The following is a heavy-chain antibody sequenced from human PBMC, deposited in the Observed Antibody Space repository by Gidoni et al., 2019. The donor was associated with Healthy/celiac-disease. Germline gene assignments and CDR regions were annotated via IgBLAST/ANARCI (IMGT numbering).Heavy chain of an antibody. CDR3: ARRRELGYCSGGSCPEAFDI. V-gene: IGHV4-39*01. Sequence: QLQLQESGPGLVKPSETLSLTCPVSGGSISSSSYYWGWIRQPPGKGLEWIGSIYYSGSTYYNPSLKSRVTISVDTSKNQFSLKLSSVTAADTAVYYCARRRELGYCSGGSCPEAFDIWGQGTMVTVSS. CDR1: GGSISSSSYY. CDR2: IYYSGST. D-gene: IGHD2-15*01. J-gene: IGHJ3*02.